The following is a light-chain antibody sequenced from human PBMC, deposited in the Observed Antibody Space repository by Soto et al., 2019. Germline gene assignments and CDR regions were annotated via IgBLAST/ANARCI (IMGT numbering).Light chain of an antibody. V-gene: IGLV2-14*01. CDR3: SSYTASSPFV. CDR2: DVG. CDR1: SSDVGGYKY. J-gene: IGLJ1*01. Sequence: QSVLTQPASVSGSPGQSITISCTGTSSDVGGYKYVSGYQQHPGKAPKLMIYDVGNRPSGVSNRFSGSKSGNTASLTISGLQAEDEADYYCSSYTASSPFVFGTGTKLTVL.